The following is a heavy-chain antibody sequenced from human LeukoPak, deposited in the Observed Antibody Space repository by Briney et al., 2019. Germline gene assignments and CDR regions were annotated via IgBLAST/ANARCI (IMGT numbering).Heavy chain of an antibody. Sequence: SETLSLTCTVSGGSISSYYWSWLRQPPGKGLEWIGYIYYSGSTNYNPSLKSRVTISVDTSKNQFSLKLSSVTAADTAVYYCARRVAVTARYYFDYWGQGTLVTVSS. V-gene: IGHV4-59*08. D-gene: IGHD2-21*02. CDR3: ARRVAVTARYYFDY. CDR2: IYYSGST. CDR1: GGSISSYY. J-gene: IGHJ4*02.